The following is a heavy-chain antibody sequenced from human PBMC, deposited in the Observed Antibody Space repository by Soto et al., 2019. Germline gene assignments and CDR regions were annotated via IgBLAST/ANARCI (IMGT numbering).Heavy chain of an antibody. D-gene: IGHD3-10*01. J-gene: IGHJ6*02. Sequence: SLTLRLSWSVAWVSSVGLGYYWGLARPPPGKGLEWIGSIHYGGSTYYNPSLKSGVTISLDTSKNQFSLKLTSVTAADTAVYYCARPVGSGSPALEDGIDVWGQGTTVTVS. CDR3: ARPVGSGSPALEDGIDV. V-gene: IGHV4-39*01. CDR1: WVSSVGLGYY. CDR2: IHYGGST.